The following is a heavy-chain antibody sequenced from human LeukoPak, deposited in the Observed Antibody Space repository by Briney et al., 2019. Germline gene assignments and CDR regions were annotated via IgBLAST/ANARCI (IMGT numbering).Heavy chain of an antibody. D-gene: IGHD3-9*01. V-gene: IGHV1-2*02. CDR3: ARSYYDILTGYLPSGY. J-gene: IGHJ4*02. CDR2: INPNSGGT. Sequence: ASVKVSCKASAYTFTGYYMHWVRQAPGQGLEWMGWINPNSGGTNYAQKFQGRVTMTRDTSISTAYMELSRLRSDDTAVYYCARSYYDILTGYLPSGYWGQGTLVTVSS. CDR1: AYTFTGYY.